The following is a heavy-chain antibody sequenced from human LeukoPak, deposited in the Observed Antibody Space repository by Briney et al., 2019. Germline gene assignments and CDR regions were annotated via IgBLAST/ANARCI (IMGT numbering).Heavy chain of an antibody. V-gene: IGHV1-46*01. CDR1: GYTFTSYY. CDR3: ARDPSSILRYFDWLLPHFDY. Sequence: GASVKVSCKASGYTFTSYYMHWVRQAPGQGLEWMGIINPSGGSTSYAQKFQGRVTMTRDTSTSTVYMEPSSLRSEDTAVYYCARDPSSILRYFDWLLPHFDYWGQGTLVTVSS. CDR2: INPSGGST. J-gene: IGHJ4*02. D-gene: IGHD3-9*01.